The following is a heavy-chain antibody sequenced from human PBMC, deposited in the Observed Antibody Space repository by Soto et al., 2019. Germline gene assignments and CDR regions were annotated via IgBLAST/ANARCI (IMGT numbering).Heavy chain of an antibody. D-gene: IGHD2-2*01. CDR2: IYYSGST. V-gene: IGHV4-31*03. J-gene: IGHJ4*02. Sequence: SETLSLTCTVSGGSISSGGYYWSWIRQHPGKGLEWIGYIYYSGSTYYNPSLKSRVTISVDTSKNQFSLKLSSVTAADTAVYYCARASVVVVPAAMLDYWGQGTLVTVSS. CDR3: ARASVVVVPAAMLDY. CDR1: GGSISSGGYY.